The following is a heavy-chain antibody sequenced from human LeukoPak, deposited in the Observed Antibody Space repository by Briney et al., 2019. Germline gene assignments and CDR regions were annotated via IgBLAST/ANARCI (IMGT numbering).Heavy chain of an antibody. CDR1: GFTFSSYA. V-gene: IGHV3-23*01. CDR2: ISGSGGST. CDR3: AKESGYSSSWYYYYYGMDV. J-gene: IGHJ6*04. D-gene: IGHD6-13*01. Sequence: PGGSLRLSCAASGFTFSSYAMSWVRQAPGKGLEWVSAISGSGGSTYYADSVKGRFTISRDNSKNTLYLQMNSLRAEDTAVYHCAKESGYSSSWYYYYYGMDVWGKGTTVTVSS.